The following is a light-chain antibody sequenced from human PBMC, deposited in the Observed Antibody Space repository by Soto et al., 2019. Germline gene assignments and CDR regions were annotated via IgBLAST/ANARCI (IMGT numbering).Light chain of an antibody. CDR2: WAS. Sequence: DIVMTQSPGFLAVYLGEMATINCRSSEGVFDSSDNKNYLASYQQKPGKPPKXLIYWASTRESGVPERFSGSGSGTGFTLTISSLQPDDFATYYCQQYNSYSQTFGQGTKVDIK. CDR1: EGVFDSSDNKNY. V-gene: IGKV4-1*01. CDR3: QQYNSYSQT. J-gene: IGKJ1*01.